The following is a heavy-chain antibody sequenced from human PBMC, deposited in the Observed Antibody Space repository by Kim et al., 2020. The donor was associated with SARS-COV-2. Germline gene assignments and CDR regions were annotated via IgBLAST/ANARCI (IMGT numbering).Heavy chain of an antibody. CDR1: GYSFTSYD. D-gene: IGHD3-16*02. Sequence: ASVKVSCEASGYSFTSYDINWVRQAAGQGLEWLGWMNPNSGNTGYAQKFQGRVTMTSNTSITTVYMELSSLKSEDTAVYYCARARGYYYDYVWKSFRFGPADSCGQGALVTVSS. V-gene: IGHV1-8*01. CDR2: MNPNSGNT. J-gene: IGHJ4*02. CDR3: ARARGYYYDYVWKSFRFGPADS.